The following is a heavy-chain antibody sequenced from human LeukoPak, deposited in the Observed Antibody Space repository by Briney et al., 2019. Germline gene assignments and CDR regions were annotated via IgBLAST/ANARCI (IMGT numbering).Heavy chain of an antibody. J-gene: IGHJ4*02. CDR3: ARVESSGWQEFDY. D-gene: IGHD6-19*01. CDR1: GGSMSSYY. CDR2: IYYSGST. Sequence: PSETLSLTCTVSGGSMSSYYWSWIRQPPGKGLEWIGYIYYSGSTNYNPSLKSRVTISVDTSKNQFSLKLSSVTAADTAVYYCARVESSGWQEFDYWGQGTLVTVSS. V-gene: IGHV4-59*01.